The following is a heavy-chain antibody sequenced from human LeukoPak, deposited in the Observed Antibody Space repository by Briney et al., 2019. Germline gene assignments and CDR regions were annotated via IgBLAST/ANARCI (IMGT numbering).Heavy chain of an antibody. D-gene: IGHD5-18*01. J-gene: IGHJ4*02. Sequence: PSATLSLTCTVSGGSISSYYWSWIRQPPGKWLEWIGYIYYSGITNYNPSLKSRVTISLDTSKNQFSLKLSSVTAADTAVYYCARHATQLWKIDYWGQGTLVTVSS. CDR2: IYYSGIT. CDR3: ARHATQLWKIDY. CDR1: GGSISSYY. V-gene: IGHV4-59*08.